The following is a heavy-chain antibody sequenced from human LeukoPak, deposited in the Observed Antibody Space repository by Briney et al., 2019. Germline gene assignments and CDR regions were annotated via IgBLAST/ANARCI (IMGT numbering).Heavy chain of an antibody. CDR1: GGSFSGYY. Sequence: PSETLSLTCAVYGGSFSGYYWSWIRQPPGKGLEWIGEINHSGSTNYNPSLKSRVTISVDTSKNQFSLKLSSVTAADTAVYYCARKLTYYYGSGSYYKALDVWGKGTLVTVSS. CDR2: INHSGST. V-gene: IGHV4-34*01. J-gene: IGHJ6*04. CDR3: ARKLTYYYGSGSYYKALDV. D-gene: IGHD3-10*01.